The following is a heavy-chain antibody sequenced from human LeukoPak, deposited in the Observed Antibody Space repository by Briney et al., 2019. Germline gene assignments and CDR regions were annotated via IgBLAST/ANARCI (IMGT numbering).Heavy chain of an antibody. D-gene: IGHD2-15*01. CDR3: AKSYCGGGSCYFYKY. CDR2: IWYDGSNK. J-gene: IGHJ4*02. CDR1: GFTFSSYG. V-gene: IGHV3-33*06. Sequence: GGSLRLSCAASGFTFSSYGMHWVRQAPGKGLEWVAVIWYDGSNKYYADSVKGRFTISRDNSKNTLYLQMNSLRAEDTAVYYCAKSYCGGGSCYFYKYWGQGTLVTVSS.